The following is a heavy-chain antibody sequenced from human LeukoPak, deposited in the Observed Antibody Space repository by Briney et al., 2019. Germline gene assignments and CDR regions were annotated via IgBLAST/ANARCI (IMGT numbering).Heavy chain of an antibody. Sequence: GGSLRLSCAASGFTFSSYAMHWVRQAPGKGLEWLAVISYDGGNTYYADSVKGRFTSSRDNSKNTLYLSVNSLRPEDTAVYYCARDLIGIDCSGGSCYAPLDYWGQGTLVTVSS. CDR3: ARDLIGIDCSGGSCYAPLDY. J-gene: IGHJ4*02. CDR1: GFTFSSYA. V-gene: IGHV3-30-3*01. CDR2: ISYDGGNT. D-gene: IGHD2-15*01.